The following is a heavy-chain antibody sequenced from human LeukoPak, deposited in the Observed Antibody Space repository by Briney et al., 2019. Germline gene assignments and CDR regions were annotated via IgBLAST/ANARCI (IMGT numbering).Heavy chain of an antibody. V-gene: IGHV1-69*04. CDR3: AGVSRSRITMILAGNWFDP. Sequence: SVKVSCKASGGTFSSYAISWVRQAPGQGLEWMGRIIPILGIANYAQKFQGRVTITADKSTSTAYMELSSLRSEDTAVYYCAGVSRSRITMILAGNWFDPWGQGSLVTVSS. J-gene: IGHJ5*02. D-gene: IGHD3-22*01. CDR1: GGTFSSYA. CDR2: IIPILGIA.